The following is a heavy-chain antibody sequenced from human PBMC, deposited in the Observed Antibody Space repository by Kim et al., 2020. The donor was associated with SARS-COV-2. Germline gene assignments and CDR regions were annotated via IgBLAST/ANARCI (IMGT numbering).Heavy chain of an antibody. Sequence: SETLSLTCTVSGGSISSYYWSWIRQPPGKGLEWIGYIYYSGSTNYNPSLKSRVTISVDTSKNQFSLKLSSVTAADTAVYYCARARDAVWSGSFGYWGQGTLVTVSS. CDR1: GGSISSYY. D-gene: IGHD3-3*01. V-gene: IGHV4-59*01. CDR2: IYYSGST. CDR3: ARARDAVWSGSFGY. J-gene: IGHJ4*02.